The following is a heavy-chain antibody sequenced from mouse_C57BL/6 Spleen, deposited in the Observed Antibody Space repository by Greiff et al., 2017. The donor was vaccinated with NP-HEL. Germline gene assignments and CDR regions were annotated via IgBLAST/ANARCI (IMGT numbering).Heavy chain of an antibody. Sequence: QVQLKQSGAELVKPGASVKLSCKASGYTFTSYWMQWVNQRPGQGLEWIGEIDPSDSYTNYNHKFKGKATLTVDTSSSTAYMQLSSLTSEDSAVYYCARGAGSSYGAYWGQGTLVTVSA. D-gene: IGHD1-1*01. V-gene: IGHV1-50*01. CDR1: GYTFTSYW. CDR3: ARGAGSSYGAY. J-gene: IGHJ3*01. CDR2: IDPSDSYT.